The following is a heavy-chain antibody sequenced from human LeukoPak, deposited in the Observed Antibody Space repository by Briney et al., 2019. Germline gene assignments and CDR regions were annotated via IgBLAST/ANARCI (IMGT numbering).Heavy chain of an antibody. J-gene: IGHJ4*02. V-gene: IGHV3-7*04. Sequence: GGSLRLSCAASGFIFSSYWMSWVRQAPGKGLEWVANIKQDGSEKYYVDSVKGRFTISRDNAKNSLYLQMNSLRAEDTAVYYCARDTVQLFDYWGQGTLVTVSS. CDR3: ARDTVQLFDY. CDR1: GFIFSSYW. D-gene: IGHD5-24*01. CDR2: IKQDGSEK.